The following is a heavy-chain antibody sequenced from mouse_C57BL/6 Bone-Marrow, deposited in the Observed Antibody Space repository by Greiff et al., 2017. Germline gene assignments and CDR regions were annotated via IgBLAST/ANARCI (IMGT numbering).Heavy chain of an antibody. Sequence: DVKLVESEGGLVQPGSSMKLSCTASGFTFTDYYMAWVRQVPEKGLEWVANINYDGSSTYYLDSLKSRFIISRDNAKNILYLQMSSLKSEDTATYYCARDPHYGSGGYFDVWGTGTTVTVSS. CDR2: INYDGSST. D-gene: IGHD1-1*01. CDR3: ARDPHYGSGGYFDV. V-gene: IGHV5-16*01. J-gene: IGHJ1*03. CDR1: GFTFTDYY.